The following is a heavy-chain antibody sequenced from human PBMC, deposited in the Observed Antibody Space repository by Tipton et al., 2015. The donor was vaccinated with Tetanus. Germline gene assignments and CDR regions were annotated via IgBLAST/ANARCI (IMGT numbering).Heavy chain of an antibody. CDR3: ARVEGLVTASVDNLFDP. CDR1: GGTFSSYA. J-gene: IGHJ5*02. D-gene: IGHD2-21*02. Sequence: QLVQSGPEVKKPGSSVKVSCKASGGTFSSYAISWVRQAPGQGLEWMGGIIPIFGTANYAQKFQGKVTITADESTSTAYMELSSLRSENTAVYYCARVEGLVTASVDNLFDPWGHETLVTLSS. CDR2: IIPIFGTA. V-gene: IGHV1-69*01.